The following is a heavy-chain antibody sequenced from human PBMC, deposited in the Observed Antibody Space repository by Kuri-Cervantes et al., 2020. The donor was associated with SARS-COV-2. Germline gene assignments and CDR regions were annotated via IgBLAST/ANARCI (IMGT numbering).Heavy chain of an antibody. CDR1: GFTVSSNH. J-gene: IGHJ6*02. D-gene: IGHD2-2*01. CDR3: AKTTPGSTSRIFYGMEV. V-gene: IGHV3-53*01. CDR2: IYNDGTT. Sequence: LSLTCAASGFTVSSNHMSWVRQAPGKGLEWVSIIYNDGTTYYADSVKGRFTISRDNSKNTVYLQVNSLRAEDTAVYYCAKTTPGSTSRIFYGMEVWGQGTTVTVSS.